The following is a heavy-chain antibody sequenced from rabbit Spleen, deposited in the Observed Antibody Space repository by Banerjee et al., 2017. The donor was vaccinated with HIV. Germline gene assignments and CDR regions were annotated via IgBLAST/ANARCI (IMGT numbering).Heavy chain of an antibody. J-gene: IGHJ6*01. CDR1: GFTLSSSYG. CDR2: ISGGSGGST. D-gene: IGHD1-1*01. CDR3: SRDTSTSFSSYGMDL. Sequence: KQVEEFGGDLVKLGASLTLTCTASGFTLSSSYGVWLVRQVPGTGLEWIACISGGSGGSTGYASWVNGRFTISKTSSTTVTLQMTCLTAADTATYFCSRDTSTSFSSYGMDLWCQGTLVTVS. V-gene: IGHV1S45*01.